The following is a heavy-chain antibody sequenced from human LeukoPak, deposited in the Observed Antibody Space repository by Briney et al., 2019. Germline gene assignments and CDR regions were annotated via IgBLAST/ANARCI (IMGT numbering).Heavy chain of an antibody. Sequence: SETLSLTCTVSGGSISSGDYYWSWIRQPPGKGLEWIGYIYYSGSTYYNPSLKSRVTISVDTSKNQFSLKLSSVTAADTAVYYCARVRFTTVTSYYFDYWGQGTLVTVSX. CDR3: ARVRFTTVTSYYFDY. J-gene: IGHJ4*02. CDR2: IYYSGST. V-gene: IGHV4-30-4*01. CDR1: GGSISSGDYY. D-gene: IGHD4-17*01.